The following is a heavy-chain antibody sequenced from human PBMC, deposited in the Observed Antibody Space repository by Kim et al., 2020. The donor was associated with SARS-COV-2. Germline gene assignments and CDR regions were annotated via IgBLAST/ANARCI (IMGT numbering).Heavy chain of an antibody. V-gene: IGHV1-58*01. J-gene: IGHJ3*02. CDR2: IVVGSGNT. CDR3: AAMSLRFLEWNAFDI. CDR1: GFTFTSSA. D-gene: IGHD3-3*01. Sequence: SVKVSCKASGFTFTSSAVQWVRQARGQRLEWIGWIVVGSGNTNYAQKFQERVTITRDMSTSTAYMELSSLRSEDTAVYYCAAMSLRFLEWNAFDIWGQGTMVTVSS.